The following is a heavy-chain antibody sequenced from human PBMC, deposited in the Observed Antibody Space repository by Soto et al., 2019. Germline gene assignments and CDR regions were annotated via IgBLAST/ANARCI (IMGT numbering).Heavy chain of an antibody. V-gene: IGHV1-3*04. CDR1: GITSTTYA. J-gene: IGHJ5*02. CDR3: ARAISGYVT. CDR2: INTGNGNT. Sequence: QVQLVQSGAEVKKPGASVKVSCKASGITSTTYAIHWVRQAPGQGLEWMGWINTGNGNTRYSQRFLGRVSLTTDTSASTASMDLRSLTSEETAVYYCARAISGYVTWGQGTLLTVSP. D-gene: IGHD5-12*01.